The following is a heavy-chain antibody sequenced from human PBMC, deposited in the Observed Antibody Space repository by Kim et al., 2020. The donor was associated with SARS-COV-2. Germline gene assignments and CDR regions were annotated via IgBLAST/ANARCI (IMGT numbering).Heavy chain of an antibody. D-gene: IGHD5-12*01. V-gene: IGHV3-7*01. J-gene: IGHJ3*02. CDR1: EFTFRDYS. CDR2: IKEDGSEK. CDR3: ARVGRPWNSANDWDAFD. Sequence: GGSLRLSCAASEFTFRDYSMTWVRQAQGKGLEWVANIKEDGSEKLYVDSAKGRFTISRDNAKNSVYLQMNSLRVEDTAVYFCARVGRPWNSANDWDAFD.